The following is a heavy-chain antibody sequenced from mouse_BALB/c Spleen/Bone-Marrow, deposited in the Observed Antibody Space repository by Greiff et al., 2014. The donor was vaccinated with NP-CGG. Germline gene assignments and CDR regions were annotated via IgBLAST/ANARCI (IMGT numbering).Heavy chain of an antibody. CDR3: TRDDGGFAY. CDR2: IYPSDSYT. Sequence: QVQLQQPGTDLVRPGASVKLSCKASGYTFTSYWINWVKQRPGQGLEWIGNIYPSDSYTNYNQKFKDKATLTVDKSSSTAYMHLNSPTSEDSAVYYCTRDDGGFAYWGQGTLVTVSA. V-gene: IGHV1-69*02. CDR1: GYTFTSYW. D-gene: IGHD1-1*02. J-gene: IGHJ3*01.